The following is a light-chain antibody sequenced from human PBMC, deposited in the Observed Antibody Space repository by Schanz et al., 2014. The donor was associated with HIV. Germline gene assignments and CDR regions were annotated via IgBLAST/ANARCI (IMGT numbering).Light chain of an antibody. J-gene: IGKJ1*01. V-gene: IGKV4-1*01. Sequence: DIVLTQSPDSLAVSLGERATIHCKSSQSVLYSSNNKNYLAWYQQKPGQPPKLLIYWASTRESGVPDRFSGSGSGTDFTLTISGLQAEDVAVYYCQQYFTSEQRFGQGTTVEI. CDR2: WAS. CDR1: QSVLYSSNNKNY. CDR3: QQYFTSEQR.